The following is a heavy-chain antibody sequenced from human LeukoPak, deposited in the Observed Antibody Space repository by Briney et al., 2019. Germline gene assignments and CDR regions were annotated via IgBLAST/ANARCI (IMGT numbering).Heavy chain of an antibody. J-gene: IGHJ4*02. D-gene: IGHD2-2*01. CDR3: AKYLPNQLLKD. CDR2: ISGSGGST. V-gene: IGHV3-23*01. CDR1: GFTFSSYA. Sequence: GGSLRLSCAASGFTFSSYAMSWVRQAPGKGLEWVSVISGSGGSTYYADSVKGRFTISRDNSKNTLYLQMNSMRAEDTAVYYCAKYLPNQLLKDWGQGTLVTVSS.